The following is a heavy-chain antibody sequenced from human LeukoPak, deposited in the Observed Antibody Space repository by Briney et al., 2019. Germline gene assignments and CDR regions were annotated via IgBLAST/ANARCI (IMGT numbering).Heavy chain of an antibody. Sequence: GGSLRLSCAASGFTFSSYEMNWVRQAPGKGLEWVSYISSSGSTIYYADSVKGRFTISRDNAKNSLYLQMNSLRAEDTAVYYCAELGITMIGGVWGKATTVIISS. CDR2: ISSSGSTI. V-gene: IGHV3-48*03. CDR3: AELGITMIGGV. J-gene: IGHJ6*04. CDR1: GFTFSSYE. D-gene: IGHD3-10*02.